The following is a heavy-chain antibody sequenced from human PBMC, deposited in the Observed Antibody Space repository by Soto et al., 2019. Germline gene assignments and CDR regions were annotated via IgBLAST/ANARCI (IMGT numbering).Heavy chain of an antibody. CDR2: MNRNSGNT. D-gene: IGHD4-17*01. Sequence: QVQLVQSGAEVKKPGASVKVSCKASGYTFTSYDINWVRQATGQGLEYLGWMNRNSGNTGYVQKFQGRVTMTWDSSITTAYMELSSLRSEDTAVYFCARGVKYGAYSRWFDPWGQGTLVTVSS. V-gene: IGHV1-8*01. J-gene: IGHJ5*02. CDR3: ARGVKYGAYSRWFDP. CDR1: GYTFTSYD.